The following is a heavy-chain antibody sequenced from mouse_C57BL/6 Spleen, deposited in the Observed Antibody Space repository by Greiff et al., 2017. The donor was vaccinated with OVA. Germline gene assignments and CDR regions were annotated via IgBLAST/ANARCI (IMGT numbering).Heavy chain of an antibody. D-gene: IGHD1-1*01. CDR2: INPGSGGT. V-gene: IGHV1-54*01. Sequence: VQLVESGAELVRPGTSVKVSCKASGYAFTNYLIEWVKQRPGQGLEWIGVINPGSGGTNYNEKFKGKATLTADKSSSTAYMQLSSLTSEDSAVYFCARVYGSSPWFAYWGQGTLVTVSA. CDR1: GYAFTNYL. CDR3: ARVYGSSPWFAY. J-gene: IGHJ3*01.